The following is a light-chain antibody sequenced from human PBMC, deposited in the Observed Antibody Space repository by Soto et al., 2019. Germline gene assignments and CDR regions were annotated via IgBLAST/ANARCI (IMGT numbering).Light chain of an antibody. CDR1: QNVANY. CDR3: QQYGGSPLIT. CDR2: ESS. Sequence: EIVLTQSPATLSLSPGERATLSCRASQNVANYLDWYQQKPGQAPRLLIYESSNRATGIAARFSGSGSGTDFTLTISRLEPEDFAVYYCQQYGGSPLITFGGGTKVEIK. V-gene: IGKV3-20*01. J-gene: IGKJ4*01.